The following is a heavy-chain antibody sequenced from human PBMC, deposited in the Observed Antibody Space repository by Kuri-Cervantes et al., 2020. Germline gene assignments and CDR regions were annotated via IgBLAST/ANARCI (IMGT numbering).Heavy chain of an antibody. D-gene: IGHD3-3*01. CDR2: IYHSGST. CDR3: ARLLLAHDAFDI. CDR1: GYSISGGYY. V-gene: IGHV4-38-2*01. Sequence: GSLRLSCAVSGYSISGGYYWGWIRQPPGKGLEWIGSIYHSGSTYYNPSLKSRVTISVDTSKNQFSLKLSSVTAADTAVYYCARLLLAHDAFDIWGQGTLVTVSS. J-gene: IGHJ3*02.